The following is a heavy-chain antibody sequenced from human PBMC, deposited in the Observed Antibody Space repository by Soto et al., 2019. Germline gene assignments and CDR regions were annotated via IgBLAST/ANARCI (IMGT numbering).Heavy chain of an antibody. D-gene: IGHD1-26*01. CDR1: GYTFTSYY. J-gene: IGHJ2*01. CDR2: INPSGGST. V-gene: IGHV1-46*01. CDR3: ATHRVVGATTHWYFDL. Sequence: ASVKVSCKASGYTFTSYYMHWVRQAPGQGLEWMGIINPSGGSTNYAQKFQGRVTMTRDTSTSTVYMELSSLRSEDTAVYYCATHRVVGATTHWYFDLWGRGTLVTVSS.